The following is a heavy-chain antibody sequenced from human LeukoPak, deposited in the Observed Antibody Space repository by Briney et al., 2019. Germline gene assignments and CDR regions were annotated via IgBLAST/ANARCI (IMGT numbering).Heavy chain of an antibody. CDR3: ARKGMGGFDY. CDR2: IYPGESDT. CDR1: GYRFTRYW. D-gene: IGHD3-16*01. J-gene: IGHJ4*02. V-gene: IGHV5-51*01. Sequence: GGALEISLKGSGYRFTRYWIGWVRPMPGKGLGWVGSIYPGESDTRYSPSFQGQVTISAGKSNSTAYLQWSSLKASDTAMYYCARKGMGGFDYWGQGTLVTVSS.